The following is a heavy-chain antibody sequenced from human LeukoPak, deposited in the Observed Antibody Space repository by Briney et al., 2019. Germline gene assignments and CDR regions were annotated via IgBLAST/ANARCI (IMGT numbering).Heavy chain of an antibody. Sequence: PSQTLSLTCTVSGTSISSSTYYYWSWIRQYPGEAPEWMGYIYYLDATYYNPSLKSRVSISVAASENQFSLKLTSVTAADTAVYYCARLNYYDSGSLTYSFDYWGQGTLVTVSP. D-gene: IGHD3-10*01. CDR1: GTSISSSTYYY. V-gene: IGHV4-31*03. CDR3: ARLNYYDSGSLTYSFDY. J-gene: IGHJ4*02. CDR2: IYYLDAT.